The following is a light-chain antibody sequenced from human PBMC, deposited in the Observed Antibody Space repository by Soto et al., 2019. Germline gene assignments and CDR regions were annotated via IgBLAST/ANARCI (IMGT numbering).Light chain of an antibody. V-gene: IGKV1-5*03. CDR1: QTISNY. CDR3: QQYNGYSTWT. Sequence: DIHMTQSPCTLSTSVGDRVTSTGRAGQTISNYLNWYQQKPGNAPKLLIYKASRLESGVPSRFSGSGSGTEFTLTFSSLQPDDFATYYCQQYNGYSTWTFGQGTEVDIK. CDR2: KAS. J-gene: IGKJ1*01.